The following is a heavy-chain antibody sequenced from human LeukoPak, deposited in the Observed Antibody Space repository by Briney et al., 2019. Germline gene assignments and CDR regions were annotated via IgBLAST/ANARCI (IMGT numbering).Heavy chain of an antibody. V-gene: IGHV3-30*02. D-gene: IGHD4-23*01. CDR1: GFTFSSYG. CDR3: AKDHPPYGGNSLDY. Sequence: GGSLRLSCAASGFTFSSYGMHWVRQAPGEGLEWVAFIRYDGSNKYYADSVKGRFTISRDNSKNTLYLQMNSLRAEDTAVYYCAKDHPPYGGNSLDYWGQGTLVTVSS. CDR2: IRYDGSNK. J-gene: IGHJ4*02.